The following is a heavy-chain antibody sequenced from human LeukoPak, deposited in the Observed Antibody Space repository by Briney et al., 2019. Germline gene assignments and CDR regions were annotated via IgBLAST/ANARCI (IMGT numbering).Heavy chain of an antibody. CDR2: IYTSGST. V-gene: IGHV4-4*07. Sequence: SETLSLTCTVSGGSISSYYWSWIRQPAGKGLEWIGRIYTSGSTNYNPSLKSRVTMSVDTSKSQCTLKLSSVTAADTAVYYCARLRLRYTRNGDSTSYEVFDIWGQGTVVTVSS. J-gene: IGHJ3*02. CDR1: GGSISSYY. D-gene: IGHD2-21*01. CDR3: ARLRLRYTRNGDSTSYEVFDI.